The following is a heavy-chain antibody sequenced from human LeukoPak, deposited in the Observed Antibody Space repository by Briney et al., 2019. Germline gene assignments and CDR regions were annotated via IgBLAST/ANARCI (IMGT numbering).Heavy chain of an antibody. V-gene: IGHV3-30-3*01. Sequence: GRSLRLSCAASGFTFSSYAMHWVRQAPGKGLEWVAVISYDGSNKYYADSVKGRFTISRDNSKNTLYLQMNSLRAEDTAVYCCARAPDTAMACYYYGMDVWGQGTTVTVPS. CDR3: ARAPDTAMACYYYGMDV. J-gene: IGHJ6*02. D-gene: IGHD5-18*01. CDR2: ISYDGSNK. CDR1: GFTFSSYA.